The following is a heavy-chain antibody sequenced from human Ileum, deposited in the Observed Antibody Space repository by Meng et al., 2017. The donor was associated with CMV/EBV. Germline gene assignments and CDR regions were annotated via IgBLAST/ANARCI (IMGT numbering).Heavy chain of an antibody. Sequence: SASGFNFNTSAFSWVRQAPGKGLEWVSSISTSGRYIYYAESLRGRFTISRDNAKNSVLLQMKSLTVEDTGVYYCAKSPAVASSSLDYWGQGTLVTVSS. CDR2: ISTSGRYI. CDR1: GFNFNTSA. V-gene: IGHV3-21*03. J-gene: IGHJ4*02. CDR3: AKSPAVASSSLDY. D-gene: IGHD1-1*01.